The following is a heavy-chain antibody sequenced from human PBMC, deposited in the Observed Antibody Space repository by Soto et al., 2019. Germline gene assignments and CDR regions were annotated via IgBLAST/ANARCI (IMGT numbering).Heavy chain of an antibody. Sequence: EVRLLESGGGLVQPGGSLRLSCAASGFTFSSYAMSWVRQAPGKGLEWVSAITGSGGGTYYADSVKGRFTISRDNSKNTLYLQMNSLRAEDTAVFYCAKGGITVADYYFDYWGQGTLVTVSS. D-gene: IGHD6-19*01. J-gene: IGHJ4*02. CDR2: ITGSGGGT. V-gene: IGHV3-23*01. CDR3: AKGGITVADYYFDY. CDR1: GFTFSSYA.